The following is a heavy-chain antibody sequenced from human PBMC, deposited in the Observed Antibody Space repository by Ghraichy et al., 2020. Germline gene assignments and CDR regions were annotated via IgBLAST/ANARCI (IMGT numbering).Heavy chain of an antibody. J-gene: IGHJ3*02. CDR3: AKDRPLYYSFGVAAFDI. V-gene: IGHV3-23*01. Sequence: GGSLRLSCAASGFTFSSYAMSWVRQAPGKGLEWVSAISGSGGSTYYADSVKGRFTISRDNSKNTLYLQMNSLRAEDTAVYYCAKDRPLYYSFGVAAFDIWGQGTMVTVSS. CDR1: GFTFSSYA. D-gene: IGHD3-10*01. CDR2: ISGSGGST.